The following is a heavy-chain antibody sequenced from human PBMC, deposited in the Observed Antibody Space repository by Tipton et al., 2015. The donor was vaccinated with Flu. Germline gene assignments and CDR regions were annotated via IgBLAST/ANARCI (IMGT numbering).Heavy chain of an antibody. Sequence: TLSLTCTVSGGSISSGSYYWSGIRQPAGQGLEWIGRIYTSGSTNYNPSLKSRVTISVDTSKNQFSLKLSSVTAADTAVYYCARGVDSSGWYDYWGQGTLVTVSS. J-gene: IGHJ4*02. V-gene: IGHV4-61*02. CDR1: GGSISSGSYY. CDR2: IYTSGST. D-gene: IGHD6-19*01. CDR3: ARGVDSSGWYDY.